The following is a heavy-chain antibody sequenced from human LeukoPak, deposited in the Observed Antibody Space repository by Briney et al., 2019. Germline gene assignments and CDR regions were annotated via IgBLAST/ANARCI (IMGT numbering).Heavy chain of an antibody. CDR2: INPSGGST. CDR3: ARGPTRGPYYDFWSGYYTGSPFDY. Sequence: ASVKVSCKASGYTFTGYYMHWVRQAPGQGLEWMGIINPSGGSTSYAQKFQGRVTMTRDMSTSTVYMELSSLRSEDTAVYYCARGPTRGPYYDFWSGYYTGSPFDYWGQGTLVTVSS. V-gene: IGHV1-46*01. D-gene: IGHD3-3*01. CDR1: GYTFTGYY. J-gene: IGHJ4*02.